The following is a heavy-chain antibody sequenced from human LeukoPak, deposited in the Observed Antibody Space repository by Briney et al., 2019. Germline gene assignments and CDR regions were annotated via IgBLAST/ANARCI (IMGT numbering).Heavy chain of an antibody. CDR2: ISPNSGGT. V-gene: IGHV1-2*02. CDR1: GYTFTGYY. D-gene: IGHD2-21*02. J-gene: IGHJ3*02. Sequence: GASVNVSCKASGYTFTGYYMHWVRQAPGQGLEWMGWISPNSGGTNYAQKFQGRVTMTRDTSISTAYMEVSRLRSDDTAVYYCARHIVVVTPTLNDAFDIWGQGTMVTVSS. CDR3: ARHIVVVTPTLNDAFDI.